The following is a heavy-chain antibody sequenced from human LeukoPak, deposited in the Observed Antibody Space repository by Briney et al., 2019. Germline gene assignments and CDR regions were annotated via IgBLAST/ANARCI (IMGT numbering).Heavy chain of an antibody. Sequence: SVKVSCKASGGTFTSYAISWVRQAPGQGLEWMGGIIPIFGIANYAQKFQGRATITADKSTSTAYMELSSLRSEDTAVYYCARDGSVPAPNNWFDPWGQGTLVTVSS. J-gene: IGHJ5*02. CDR3: ARDGSVPAPNNWFDP. CDR1: GGTFTSYA. V-gene: IGHV1-69*17. D-gene: IGHD2-2*01. CDR2: IIPIFGIA.